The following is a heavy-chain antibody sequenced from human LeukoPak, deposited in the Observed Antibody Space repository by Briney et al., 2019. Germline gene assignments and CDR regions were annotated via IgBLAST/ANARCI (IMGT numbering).Heavy chain of an antibody. CDR3: ARGTKGYSSGWYPINYYFDY. CDR2: INHSGST. D-gene: IGHD6-19*01. CDR1: GGSFSGYY. J-gene: IGHJ4*02. Sequence: SETLSLTCAVYGGSFSGYYWSWIRQPPGKGLEWIGEINHSGSTNYNPSLKSRVTISVDTSENQFSLKLSSVTAADTAVYYCARGTKGYSSGWYPINYYFDYWGQGALVTVSS. V-gene: IGHV4-34*01.